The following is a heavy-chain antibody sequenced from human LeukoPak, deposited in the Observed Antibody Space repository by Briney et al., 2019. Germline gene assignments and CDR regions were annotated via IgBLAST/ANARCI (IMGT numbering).Heavy chain of an antibody. D-gene: IGHD2/OR15-2a*01. Sequence: HGESLKISCKAIGYSFINYWIAWVRQMPGKGLEWMGIIFPGDSDTTYSPSFQGQVTISVDNSISTAYLQWSSLKASDTAKYYCARTEYREYYYYYIDVWGQGTTVTVSS. V-gene: IGHV5-51*01. J-gene: IGHJ6*02. CDR2: IFPGDSDT. CDR3: ARTEYREYYYYYIDV. CDR1: GYSFINYW.